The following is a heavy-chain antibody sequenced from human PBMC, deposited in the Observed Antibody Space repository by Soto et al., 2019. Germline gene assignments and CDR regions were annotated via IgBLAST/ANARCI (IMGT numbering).Heavy chain of an antibody. CDR3: ARARQWLVYYYYYGMDV. CDR2: INHSGST. Sequence: SETLSLTCAVYGGSFSGYYCSWIRQPPGKGLEWIGEINHSGSTNYNPSLKSRVTISVDTSKNQFSLKLSSVTAADTAVYYCARARQWLVYYYYYGMDVWGQGTTVTVSS. D-gene: IGHD6-19*01. V-gene: IGHV4-34*01. CDR1: GGSFSGYY. J-gene: IGHJ6*02.